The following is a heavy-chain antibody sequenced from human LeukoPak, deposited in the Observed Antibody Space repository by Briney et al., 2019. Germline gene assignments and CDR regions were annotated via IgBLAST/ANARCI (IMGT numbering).Heavy chain of an antibody. CDR3: ASFSGSSGYFQH. CDR2: IIPLFGTA. V-gene: IGHV1-69*05. J-gene: IGHJ1*01. CDR1: GGTFSSYA. Sequence: ASVKVSCKASGGTFSSYAISWVRQAPGQGLEWMGGIIPLFGTANYAQKFQGRVTITTDESTSTAYMELSSLRSEDTAVYYCASFSGSSGYFQHWGQGTLVTVSS. D-gene: IGHD6-6*01.